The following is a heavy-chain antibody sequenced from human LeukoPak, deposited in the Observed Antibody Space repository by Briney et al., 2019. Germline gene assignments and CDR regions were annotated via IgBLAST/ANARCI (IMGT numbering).Heavy chain of an antibody. J-gene: IGHJ4*02. CDR3: ARGGPHDYSDYCFDY. CDR1: GFTFGIYT. CDR2: ISMSSTYI. V-gene: IGHV3-21*01. Sequence: SGGSLRLSCAASGFTFGIYTMNWVRQAPGKGLEWVSSISMSSTYIYYAESVRGRFTISRDNAKNSLYLQMNSLRADDVAVYYCARGGPHDYSDYCFDYWGQGTLVTVSS. D-gene: IGHD4-11*01.